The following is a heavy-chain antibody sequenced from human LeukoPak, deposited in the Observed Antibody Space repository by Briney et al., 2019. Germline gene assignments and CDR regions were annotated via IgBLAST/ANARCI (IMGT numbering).Heavy chain of an antibody. V-gene: IGHV3-21*01. Sequence: GGSLRLSCAASGFTFSSYSMNWVRQAAGKGLEWVSSISSSSSYIYYADSGKGRFTISRDNAKISLYLQMNSLRAEDTAVYYCARDLDTGSGTTPPAWFDPWGQGTLVTVSS. D-gene: IGHD1-26*01. J-gene: IGHJ5*02. CDR2: ISSSSSYI. CDR3: ARDLDTGSGTTPPAWFDP. CDR1: GFTFSSYS.